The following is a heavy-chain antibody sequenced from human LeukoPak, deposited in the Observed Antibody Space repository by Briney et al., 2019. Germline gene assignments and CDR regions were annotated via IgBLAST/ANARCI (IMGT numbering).Heavy chain of an antibody. Sequence: PGGSLRLSCAASGFTFNNYEMNWVRQAPGKGLEWVSYISRSGETMHYVDSVKGRFTISRDPAKNSLYLQMNSLRAEDTAVYYCARGYYYDGSGYSSDFDYWGQGTLVTVSS. J-gene: IGHJ4*02. CDR2: ISRSGETM. CDR1: GFTFNNYE. CDR3: ARGYYYDGSGYSSDFDY. D-gene: IGHD3-22*01. V-gene: IGHV3-48*03.